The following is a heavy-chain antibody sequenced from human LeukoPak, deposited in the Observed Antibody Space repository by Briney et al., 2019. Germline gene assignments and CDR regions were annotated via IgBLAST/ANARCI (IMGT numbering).Heavy chain of an antibody. J-gene: IGHJ4*02. CDR1: GGSVSSHY. Sequence: SQTLSLTRAVDGGSVSSHYSGWIRHPPGNWLEWIGEMNHSGGTKCNPSLKSRVTISVDTSKNQFSLKLSSVTAADTAVYYCAAEWLTARVMTSWGQGTLVTVSS. CDR2: MNHSGGT. CDR3: AAEWLTARVMTS. D-gene: IGHD2-21*02. V-gene: IGHV4-34*01.